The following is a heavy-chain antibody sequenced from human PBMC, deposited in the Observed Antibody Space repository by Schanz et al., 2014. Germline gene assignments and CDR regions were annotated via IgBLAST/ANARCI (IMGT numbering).Heavy chain of an antibody. J-gene: IGHJ6*02. CDR1: RFAFSNCG. Sequence: QAQLVESGGGVVQPGGSLRLSCAASRFAFSNCGMHWVRQAPGEGLEWVAFIRYDASNEYYADSVKGRFTISRDNSKNTLYLQMNSLRPDDTAVYYCAKALKPYIASRNGLDVWGHGTTVTVSS. V-gene: IGHV3-30*02. CDR3: AKALKPYIASRNGLDV. D-gene: IGHD3-16*01. CDR2: IRYDASNE.